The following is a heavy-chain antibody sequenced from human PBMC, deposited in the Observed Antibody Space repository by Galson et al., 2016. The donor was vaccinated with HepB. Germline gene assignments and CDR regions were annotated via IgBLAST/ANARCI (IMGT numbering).Heavy chain of an antibody. Sequence: SLRLSCAASGFGFNNYGMHWVRQAPGKGLEWVAVISYDGGNEYYADSVKGRFTISRDNSKNTLFLQMNSLRTEDTAVYCCAKLPGAAAATSDPFDIWGQGTMVTVS. J-gene: IGHJ3*02. D-gene: IGHD6-13*01. CDR2: ISYDGGNE. CDR1: GFGFNNYG. V-gene: IGHV3-30*18. CDR3: AKLPGAAAATSDPFDI.